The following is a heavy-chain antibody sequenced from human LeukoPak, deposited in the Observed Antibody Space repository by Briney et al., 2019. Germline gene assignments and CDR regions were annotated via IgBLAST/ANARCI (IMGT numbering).Heavy chain of an antibody. CDR3: ARDYGGNSGDAFDI. Sequence: SVKVSCKASGGTFSSYAISWVRQAPGQGLEWMGGIIPIFGTANYAQKFQGRVTITADESTSTAYMELSSLRSEDTAVYYCARDYGGNSGDAFDIWGQGTMVTVSS. CDR1: GGTFSSYA. D-gene: IGHD4-23*01. V-gene: IGHV1-69*13. J-gene: IGHJ3*02. CDR2: IIPIFGTA.